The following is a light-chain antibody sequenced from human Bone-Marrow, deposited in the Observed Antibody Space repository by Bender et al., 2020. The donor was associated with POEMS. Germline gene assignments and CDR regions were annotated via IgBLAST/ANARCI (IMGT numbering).Light chain of an antibody. V-gene: IGLV1-50*01. Sequence: QSVLTQPPSVSGAPGQRVTISCTGSSSNTGSGYDINWYQHLPGTAPKLLIYGYNNRPSGVPDRFSGSHSGTSASRDSSGLGSEDEADYYGEGWEDRRTGGGFGGGTKLTV. CDR1: SSNTGSGYD. CDR2: GYN. J-gene: IGLJ3*02. CDR3: EGWEDRRTGGG.